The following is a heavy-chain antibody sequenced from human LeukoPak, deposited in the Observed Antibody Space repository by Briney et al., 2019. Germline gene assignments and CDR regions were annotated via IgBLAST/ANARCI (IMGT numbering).Heavy chain of an antibody. J-gene: IGHJ6*02. CDR2: IYYSGST. CDR3: ARGYCSGGSCYYYYYGMDV. CDR1: GGSISSGGYY. Sequence: SETLSLTCTVSGGSISSGGYYWSWIRQHPGKGLEWIGYIYYSGSTYYNPSLKSRVTISVDTSKNQFSLKLSSVTAADTAVYYCARGYCSGGSCYYYYYGMDVWGQGTTVTVSS. V-gene: IGHV4-31*03. D-gene: IGHD2-15*01.